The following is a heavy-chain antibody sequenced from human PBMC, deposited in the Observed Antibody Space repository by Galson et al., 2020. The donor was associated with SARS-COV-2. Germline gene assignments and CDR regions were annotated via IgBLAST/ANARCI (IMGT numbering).Heavy chain of an antibody. V-gene: IGHV4-39*01. CDR3: ASPRSPYYYYYGMDV. CDR1: GGSISSSSYY. CDR2: IYYSGST. Sequence: SETLSLTYTVSGGSISSSSYYWGWIRQPPGKGLEWIGSIYYSGSTYYNPSLKSRVTISVDTSKNQFSLKLSSVTAADTAVYYCASPRSPYYYYYGMDVWGQGTTVTVSS. J-gene: IGHJ6*02.